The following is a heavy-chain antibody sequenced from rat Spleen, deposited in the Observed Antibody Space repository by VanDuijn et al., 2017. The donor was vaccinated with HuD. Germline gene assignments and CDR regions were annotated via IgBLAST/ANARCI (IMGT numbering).Heavy chain of an antibody. V-gene: IGHV5-22*01. J-gene: IGHJ2*01. CDR1: GFTFTDFA. D-gene: IGHD3-1*01. Sequence: EVQLVESGGGLVQPGRSMKLSCAASGFTFTDFAMAWVRQAPTKGLEWVASISYDGSSTYYRDSVKGRFTISRDNAKSTLYLQMDSLRSEDTATYYCARQRTLYYFDYWGQGVMVTVSS. CDR3: ARQRTLYYFDY. CDR2: ISYDGSST.